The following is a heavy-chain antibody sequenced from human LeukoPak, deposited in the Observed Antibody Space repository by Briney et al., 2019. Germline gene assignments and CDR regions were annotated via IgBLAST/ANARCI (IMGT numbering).Heavy chain of an antibody. D-gene: IGHD3-22*01. V-gene: IGHV3-73*01. Sequence: GGSLRLSCAASGFTFSGSAMRWVRQASGKGLEWVGRIRSKASSYATACAASVKGRFTISRDDSKNTAYLQMNSLKTEDTAVYYCTRPYDSSVPWGQGTLVTVSS. CDR3: TRPYDSSVP. J-gene: IGHJ5*02. CDR2: IRSKASSYAT. CDR1: GFTFSGSA.